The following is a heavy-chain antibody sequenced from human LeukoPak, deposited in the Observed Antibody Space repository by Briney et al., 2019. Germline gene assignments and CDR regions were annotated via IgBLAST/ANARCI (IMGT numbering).Heavy chain of an antibody. J-gene: IGHJ4*02. V-gene: IGHV3-7*01. CDR2: IKQDGSEK. CDR3: AGSYYDFWSGYFCFDY. CDR1: GFTFSSYW. Sequence: GGSLRLSCAASGFTFSSYWMSWVRQAPGKGLEWVANIKQDGSEKYYVDSVKGRFTISRDNAKNSLYLQMNSLRAEDTAMYYFAGSYYDFWSGYFCFDYWGQGTLVTVSS. D-gene: IGHD3-3*01.